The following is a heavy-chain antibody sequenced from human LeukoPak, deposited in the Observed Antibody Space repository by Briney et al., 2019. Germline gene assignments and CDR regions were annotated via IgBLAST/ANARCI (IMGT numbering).Heavy chain of an antibody. V-gene: IGHV1-69*01. J-gene: IGHJ4*02. CDR3: ARSPDSSGYYPYYFDY. CDR1: GGTFSGYA. Sequence: SVKVSCKASGGTFSGYAISWVRQAPGQGLEWMGGIIPIFGTANYAQKFQGRVTITADESTSAAYMELSSLRSEDTAVYYCARSPDSSGYYPYYFDYWGQGTLVTVSS. D-gene: IGHD3-22*01. CDR2: IIPIFGTA.